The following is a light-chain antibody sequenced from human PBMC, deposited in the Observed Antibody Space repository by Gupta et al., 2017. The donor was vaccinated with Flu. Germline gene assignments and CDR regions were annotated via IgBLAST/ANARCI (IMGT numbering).Light chain of an antibody. V-gene: IGKV3-20*01. J-gene: IGKJ1*01. Sequence: EIVLTQSPDTLSLSPGERATLSCRASQSVTDSYLAWFQQKPGQTPRLLIYGASSRAAGIPDRFSGSGSGTDFTLTINRLEPADFAVYYCQQDAYSTWTFGQGTKVEIK. CDR2: GAS. CDR1: QSVTDSY. CDR3: QQDAYSTWT.